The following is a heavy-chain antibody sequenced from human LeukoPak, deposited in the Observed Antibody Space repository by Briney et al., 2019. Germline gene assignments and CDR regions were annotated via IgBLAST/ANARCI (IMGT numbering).Heavy chain of an antibody. V-gene: IGHV3-74*01. CDR1: GFMVSNHW. D-gene: IGHD1-14*01. CDR3: ATDTNQGRNGLDV. CDR2: INTDGSST. Sequence: GGSLRLSCAASGFMVSNHWMHWVRQAPGKGLMWVSRINTDGSSTRYADSVKGRFTISRDSAKNTLYLQMNSLRAEDTAVYYCATDTNQGRNGLDVWGQGTTVTVPS. J-gene: IGHJ6*02.